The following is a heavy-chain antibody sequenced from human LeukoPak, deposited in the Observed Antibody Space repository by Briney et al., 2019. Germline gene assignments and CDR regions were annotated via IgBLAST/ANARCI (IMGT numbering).Heavy chain of an antibody. J-gene: IGHJ5*02. Sequence: SETLSLTCSVSGASFSSYYWSWIRQPPGKRLEWIGYIYYSGSGSTNYNPSLKSRVTISADTSKNQFSLKMNSVTAADTAVYYCARDRDPGNNWFDPWGQGTLVTVSS. V-gene: IGHV4-59*01. CDR2: IYYSGSGST. CDR3: ARDRDPGNNWFDP. CDR1: GASFSSYY.